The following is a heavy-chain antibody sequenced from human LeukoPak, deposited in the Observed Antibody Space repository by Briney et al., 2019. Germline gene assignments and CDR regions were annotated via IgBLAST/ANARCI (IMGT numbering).Heavy chain of an antibody. CDR1: GFTFSDYY. J-gene: IGHJ4*02. V-gene: IGHV3-11*06. Sequence: GGSLRLSCAASGFTFSDYYMSWIRQAPGKGLEWVSYISSSSSYTNYADSVKGRFTISRDNAKNSLFLQMNSLRAEDTAVYYCARDQWQWLGHFDYWGQGTLVTVSS. D-gene: IGHD6-19*01. CDR2: ISSSSSYT. CDR3: ARDQWQWLGHFDY.